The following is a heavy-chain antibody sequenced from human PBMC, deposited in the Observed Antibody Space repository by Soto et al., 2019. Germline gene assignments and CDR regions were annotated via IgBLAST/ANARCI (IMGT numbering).Heavy chain of an antibody. CDR1: GYTFTSYA. Sequence: GASVKVSCKASGYTFTSYAMHWVRQAPGQRLEWMGWINAGNGNTKYSQKFQGRVTITRDTSASTAYMELGSLRSEDTAVYYCARGGIAVAGTPFDYWGQGTLVTVSS. J-gene: IGHJ4*02. CDR2: INAGNGNT. CDR3: ARGGIAVAGTPFDY. V-gene: IGHV1-3*01. D-gene: IGHD6-19*01.